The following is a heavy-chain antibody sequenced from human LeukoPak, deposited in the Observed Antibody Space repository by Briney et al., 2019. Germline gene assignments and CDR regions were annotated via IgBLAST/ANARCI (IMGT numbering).Heavy chain of an antibody. D-gene: IGHD4-17*01. CDR1: GFTFSDYA. J-gene: IGHJ3*01. V-gene: IGHV3-23*01. Sequence: GGSLRLSCAATGFTFSDYALIWVRQAPGKGLEWISAIRGTGGTTYYADSVKGRCTISRDNSRNTVYLQMNSLRAEDTALYFCGKDPSGDYVGAFDFWGPGTMVTVSS. CDR2: IRGTGGTT. CDR3: GKDPSGDYVGAFDF.